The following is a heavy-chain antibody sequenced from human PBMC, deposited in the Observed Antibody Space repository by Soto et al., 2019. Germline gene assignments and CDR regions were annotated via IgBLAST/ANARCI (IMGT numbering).Heavy chain of an antibody. V-gene: IGHV1-69*13. CDR1: GGTFSSYA. Sequence: SVKVSCKASGGTFSSYAISWVRQAPGQGLEWMGGIIPIFGTANYAQKFQGRVTITADESTSTAYMELSSLRSEDTAVYYCGRKYPGDCGGDCYSTYDAFDIWGQGTMVTVSS. CDR2: IIPIFGTA. CDR3: GRKYPGDCGGDCYSTYDAFDI. J-gene: IGHJ3*02. D-gene: IGHD2-21*02.